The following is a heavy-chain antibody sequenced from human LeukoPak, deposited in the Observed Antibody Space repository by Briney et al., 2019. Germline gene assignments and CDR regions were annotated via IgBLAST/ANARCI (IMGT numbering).Heavy chain of an antibody. J-gene: IGHJ6*03. D-gene: IGHD6-19*01. Sequence: SETLSLTCAVYGGSFSGYYWSWIRQPPGKGLEWIGYIYYSGSTNYNPSLKSRVTISVGTSKNQFSLKLSSVTAADTAVYYCARVRREIAVADYYYYYYMDVWGKGTTVTISS. V-gene: IGHV4-59*01. CDR3: ARVRREIAVADYYYYYYMDV. CDR1: GGSFSGYY. CDR2: IYYSGST.